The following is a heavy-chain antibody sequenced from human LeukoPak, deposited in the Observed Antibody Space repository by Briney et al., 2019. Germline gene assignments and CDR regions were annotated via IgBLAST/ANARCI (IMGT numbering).Heavy chain of an antibody. Sequence: AGGSLRLSCAASGFTVSSNYMSWVRQAPGKGLEWVSLIYSGGRPYYVDSVKGRFTISRDNSKNTLYLQMNSLRAEDTAVYYCARVYYGSGSLHYYYYYMDVWGKGTTVTISS. V-gene: IGHV3-53*01. J-gene: IGHJ6*03. CDR3: ARVYYGSGSLHYYYYYMDV. CDR2: IYSGGRP. CDR1: GFTVSSNY. D-gene: IGHD3-10*01.